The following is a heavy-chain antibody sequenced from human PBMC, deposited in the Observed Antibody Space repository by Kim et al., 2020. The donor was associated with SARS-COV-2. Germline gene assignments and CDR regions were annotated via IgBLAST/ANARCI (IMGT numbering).Heavy chain of an antibody. CDR2: IYYSGST. Sequence: SETLSLTCTVSGGSISSSSYYWGWIRQPPGKGLEWIGSIYYSGSTYYNPSLKSRVTISVDTSKNQFSLKLSSVTAADTAVYYCARRGASESRSWNPSRYYFDYWGQGTLVTVSS. V-gene: IGHV4-39*01. CDR1: GGSISSSSYY. CDR3: ARRGASESRSWNPSRYYFDY. D-gene: IGHD6-13*01. J-gene: IGHJ4*02.